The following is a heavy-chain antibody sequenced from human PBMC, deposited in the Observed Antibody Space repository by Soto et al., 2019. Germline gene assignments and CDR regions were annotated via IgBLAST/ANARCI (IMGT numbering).Heavy chain of an antibody. V-gene: IGHV3-74*01. CDR1: GFSLSDYW. CDR3: ARGANGYYYFDY. D-gene: IGHD5-18*01. CDR2: ITRDGSST. Sequence: EVQLMESGGGLVQPGGSLRLSCAASGFSLSDYWMHWVRQAPGEGLVWLSRITRDGSSTNYADSVKGRFTISRDNAKNTLYLQVNSLRGEDTAVYYCARGANGYYYFDYWGQGTLVTVSS. J-gene: IGHJ4*02.